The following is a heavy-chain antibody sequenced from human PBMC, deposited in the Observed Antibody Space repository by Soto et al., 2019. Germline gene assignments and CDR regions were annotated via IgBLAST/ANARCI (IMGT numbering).Heavy chain of an antibody. CDR2: INHSGST. V-gene: IGHV4-34*01. CDR3: ARGSSIADQYYYYYGMDV. D-gene: IGHD6-6*01. J-gene: IGHJ6*02. Sequence: SETLSLTCAVYGGSFSGYYWSWIRQPPGKGLEWIGEINHSGSTNYNPSLKSRVTISVDTSKNQFSLKLSSVTAADTAVYYCARGSSIADQYYYYYGMDVWGQGTTVTVSS. CDR1: GGSFSGYY.